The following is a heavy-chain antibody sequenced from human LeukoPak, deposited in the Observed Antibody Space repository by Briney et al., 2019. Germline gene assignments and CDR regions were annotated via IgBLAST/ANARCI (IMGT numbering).Heavy chain of an antibody. CDR2: INHSGST. CDR1: GGSFSGYY. CDR3: ATRVYYDSSGYPFDY. Sequence: SETLSLTCAVYGGSFSGYYWSWIRQPPGKGLEWIGEINHSGSTNYNPSLKSRVTISVDTSKNQFSLKLSSVTAADTAVYYCATRVYYDSSGYPFDYWGQGTLVTVSS. V-gene: IGHV4-34*01. J-gene: IGHJ4*02. D-gene: IGHD3-22*01.